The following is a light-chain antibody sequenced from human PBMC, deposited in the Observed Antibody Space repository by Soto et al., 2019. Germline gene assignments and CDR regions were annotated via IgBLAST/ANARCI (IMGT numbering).Light chain of an antibody. V-gene: IGKV3-15*01. Sequence: EIVMTQSPATLSVSPGERATLSCRASQSVSSNLAWYQQKPGPAPRLLIYGASTRATGIPARFSGSGSGTEFTLTISSLQSEDFAVYYCEQYNNWPEGTFGQGTKLEIK. CDR3: EQYNNWPEGT. J-gene: IGKJ2*01. CDR2: GAS. CDR1: QSVSSN.